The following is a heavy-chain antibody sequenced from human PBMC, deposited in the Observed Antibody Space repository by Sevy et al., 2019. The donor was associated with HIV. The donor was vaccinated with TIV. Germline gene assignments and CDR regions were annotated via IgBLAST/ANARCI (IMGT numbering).Heavy chain of an antibody. D-gene: IGHD1-26*01. CDR1: GGSISSSSYY. J-gene: IGHJ4*02. CDR2: IYYSRST. Sequence: SETLSLTCSVSGGSISSSSYYWGWIRQPPGKGLEWIGSIYYSRSTYYNPSLKSRVTISVDTSKNQFSLKLSSVTAADTAVYYCARRSGRERFFDYWGQGTLVTVSS. V-gene: IGHV4-39*01. CDR3: ARRSGRERFFDY.